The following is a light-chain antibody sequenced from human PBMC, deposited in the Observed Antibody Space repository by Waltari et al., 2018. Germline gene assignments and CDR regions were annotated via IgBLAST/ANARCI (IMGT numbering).Light chain of an antibody. J-gene: IGKJ4*01. CDR1: RDIANN. V-gene: IGKV1-6*02. CDR2: RAS. CDR3: QQGYDFPCT. Sequence: IQMTQSPSSLSASIGDTVTITCRASRDIANNLNWYQQLSGKAPKLLIYRASSLQSGVPSRFSGSGSGTDFSLTISSLQPEDFATYYCQQGYDFPCTFGRGTKVEIK.